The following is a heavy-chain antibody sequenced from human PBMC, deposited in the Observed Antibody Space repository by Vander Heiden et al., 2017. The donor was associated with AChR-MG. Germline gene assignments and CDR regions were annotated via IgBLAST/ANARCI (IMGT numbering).Heavy chain of an antibody. D-gene: IGHD6-13*01. J-gene: IGHJ4*02. CDR1: GLTFRSYE. V-gene: IGHV3-48*03. Sequence: EVQLVESGGGLVQSGGSLRISCAGSGLTFRSYELIWVRPAPGKGLEWISYISSTGKTIYYADSVKGRFTISRDNTKNSIYLQMNSLRAEDTAVYYCARGLPSFASSWSWYFDKWGRGTLVSVSS. CDR3: ARGLPSFASSWSWYFDK. CDR2: ISSTGKTI.